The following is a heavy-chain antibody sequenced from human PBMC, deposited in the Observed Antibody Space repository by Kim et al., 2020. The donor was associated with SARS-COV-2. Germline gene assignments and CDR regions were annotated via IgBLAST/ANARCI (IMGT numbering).Heavy chain of an antibody. J-gene: IGHJ6*02. CDR1: GYSFTSYW. Sequence: GESLKISCKGSGYSFTSYWIGWVRQMPGKGLEWMGIIYPGDSDTRYSPSFQGQVTISADKSISTAYLQWSSLKASDTAMYYCARSPKEAGDSSGWYARYYYYYGMDVWGQGTTVTVSS. D-gene: IGHD6-19*01. CDR3: ARSPKEAGDSSGWYARYYYYYGMDV. CDR2: IYPGDSDT. V-gene: IGHV5-51*01.